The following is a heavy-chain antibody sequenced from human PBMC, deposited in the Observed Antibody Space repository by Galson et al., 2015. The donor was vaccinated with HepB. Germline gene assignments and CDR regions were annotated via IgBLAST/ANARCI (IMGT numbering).Heavy chain of an antibody. CDR2: IDSDGSNT. CDR3: ARDLRNTATAPGF. V-gene: IGHV3-74*01. D-gene: IGHD5-18*01. J-gene: IGHJ4*02. CDR1: GFTFRSYW. Sequence: SLRLSCAASGFTFRSYWMHWVRQAPGKGLVWVSRIDSDGSNTTYADSVKGRFTISRDNAKNSLHLQMNSLRGEDTAVYYCARDLRNTATAPGFWGQGTLVTVSS.